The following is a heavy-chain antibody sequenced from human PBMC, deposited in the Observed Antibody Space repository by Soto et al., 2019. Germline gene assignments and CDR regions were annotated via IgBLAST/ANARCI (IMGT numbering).Heavy chain of an antibody. Sequence: PGGSLRLSCTASGFSFSTYAMHWVRQAPGEGLEWVAVISYDGCNKYYADSVEGRFTISRDNSKNTLYLQMDSLRTEDTDVYYCARCLANSSWYGDYYYAMDVWGQGITVTVSS. CDR2: ISYDGCNK. D-gene: IGHD6-13*01. CDR1: GFSFSTYA. CDR3: ARCLANSSWYGDYYYAMDV. J-gene: IGHJ6*02. V-gene: IGHV3-30-3*01.